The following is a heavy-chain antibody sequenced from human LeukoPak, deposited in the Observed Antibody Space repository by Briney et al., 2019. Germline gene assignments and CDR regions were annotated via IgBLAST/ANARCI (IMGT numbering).Heavy chain of an antibody. CDR2: MNPNSGNT. CDR1: GYTFTSYD. CDR3: ARDRTYYYGSGSDY. J-gene: IGHJ4*02. V-gene: IGHV1-8*01. Sequence: GASVKVSCKASGYTFTSYDINWVRQATGQGLEWMGWMNPNSGNTGYAQKFQGGVTMTRNTSISTAYMELRSLRSDDTAVYYCARDRTYYYGSGSDYWGQGTLVTVSS. D-gene: IGHD3-10*01.